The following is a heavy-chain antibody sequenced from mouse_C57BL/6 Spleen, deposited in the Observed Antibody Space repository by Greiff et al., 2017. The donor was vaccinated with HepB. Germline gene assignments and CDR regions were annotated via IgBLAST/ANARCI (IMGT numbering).Heavy chain of an antibody. CDR3: ARGNWDGDAMDY. Sequence: QVQLKQPGTELVKPGASVKLSCKASGYTFTSYWMHWVKQRPGQGLEWIGNINPSNGGTNYNEKFKSKATLTVDKSSSTAYMQLSGLTSEDSAVYYCARGNWDGDAMDYWGQGTSVTVSS. CDR2: INPSNGGT. D-gene: IGHD4-1*01. J-gene: IGHJ4*01. V-gene: IGHV1-53*01. CDR1: GYTFTSYW.